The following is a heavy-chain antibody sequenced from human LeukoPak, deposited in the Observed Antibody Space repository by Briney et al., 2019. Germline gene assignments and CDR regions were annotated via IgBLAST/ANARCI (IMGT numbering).Heavy chain of an antibody. D-gene: IGHD6-19*01. CDR1: GDSITSPNYY. Sequence: PSETLSLTCTVSGDSITSPNYYWGWIRQPPGKGLEWIGNICSTGITYYNPSLKSRGPISVDTSKNQFSLKLTSMPVADTAVYYCASSPSTVWLEKWFDPWGQGTQVSVSA. V-gene: IGHV4-39*01. J-gene: IGHJ5*02. CDR2: ICSTGIT. CDR3: ASSPSTVWLEKWFDP.